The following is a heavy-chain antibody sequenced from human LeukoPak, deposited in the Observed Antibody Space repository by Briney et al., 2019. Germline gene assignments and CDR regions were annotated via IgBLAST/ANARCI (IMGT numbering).Heavy chain of an antibody. D-gene: IGHD5-24*01. J-gene: IGHJ4*02. Sequence: GGSLRLSCAASGFTFSNYGMHSVRQAPGKGREWVAFIRYDGSNKDYADSVKGRFTISRDNSKNTLYLQMNSLRAEDTAVYYCAKDGYNYSDYWGQGTLVTVSS. CDR3: AKDGYNYSDY. CDR1: GFTFSNYG. CDR2: IRYDGSNK. V-gene: IGHV3-30*02.